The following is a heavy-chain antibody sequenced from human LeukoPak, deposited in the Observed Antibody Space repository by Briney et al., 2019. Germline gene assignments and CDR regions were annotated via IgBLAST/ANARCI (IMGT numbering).Heavy chain of an antibody. CDR2: ISAHNGHT. D-gene: IGHD6-19*01. CDR3: ARDREQWRANLYAMDV. CDR1: GYTFTDYG. Sequence: GASVKVSCKASGYTFTDYGISWVRQAPGQGLEWMGWISAHNGHTNYAQNLQGRVTMTTDTSTTTAYMEVRSLRSDDTAVYYCARDREQWRANLYAMDVWGQGTTVTVSS. V-gene: IGHV1-18*01. J-gene: IGHJ6*02.